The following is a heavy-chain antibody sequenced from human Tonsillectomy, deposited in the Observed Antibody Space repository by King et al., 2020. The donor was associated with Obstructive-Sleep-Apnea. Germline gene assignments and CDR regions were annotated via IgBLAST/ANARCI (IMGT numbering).Heavy chain of an antibody. J-gene: IGHJ4*02. D-gene: IGHD1-26*01. CDR3: ANLDSGSYYADY. CDR1: GFTFSSYG. Sequence: VQLVESGGGVVQPGGSLRLSCAASGFTFSSYGMHWVRQAPGKGLEWVAFIRDDGSNKYYANSVRGRFTISRDNSKNPLYLQMNSLRAEDTAVYYCANLDSGSYYADYWGQGTLVTVSS. CDR2: IRDDGSNK. V-gene: IGHV3-30*02.